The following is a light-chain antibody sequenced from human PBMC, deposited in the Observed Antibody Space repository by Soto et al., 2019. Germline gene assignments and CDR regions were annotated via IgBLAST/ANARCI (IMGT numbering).Light chain of an antibody. CDR3: YSWASTRTLWL. Sequence: QSALNQPASVSGSPGQSITISCTGTSSDIGDYNYVSWYQLHPDKAPKLLIYKVSDRPSGVSSRFSGSKSGSTAFLTISGLQPEDEADYYCYSWASTRTLWLFGGGTKLTVL. V-gene: IGLV2-14*01. J-gene: IGLJ3*02. CDR1: SSDIGDYNY. CDR2: KVS.